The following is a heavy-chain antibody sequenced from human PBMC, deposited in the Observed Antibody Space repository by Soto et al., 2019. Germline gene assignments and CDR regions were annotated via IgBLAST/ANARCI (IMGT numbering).Heavy chain of an antibody. J-gene: IGHJ4*02. CDR2: IKQDGSET. D-gene: IGHD1-26*01. CDR3: ARPLAKGWELLNSAF. V-gene: IGHV3-7*01. Sequence: EVQLVESGGGLVQPGGSLRLSCATSGFTFSTYWMNWVRQAPGKGVEWLASIKQDGSETHYVDSVKGRFTISRDNPKNAMYIQMNRLKAEDTAVYYCARPLAKGWELLNSAFWGQGTLVTVSS. CDR1: GFTFSTYW.